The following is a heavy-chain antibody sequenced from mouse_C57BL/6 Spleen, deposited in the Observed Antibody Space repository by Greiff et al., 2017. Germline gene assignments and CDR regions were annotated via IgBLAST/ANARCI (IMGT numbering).Heavy chain of an antibody. CDR1: GFTFSSYA. D-gene: IGHD2-4*01. Sequence: EVHLVESGGGLVKPGGSLKLSCAASGFTFSSYAMSWVRQTPEKRLEWVATISDGGSYTYYPDNVKGRFTISRDNAKNNLYLQMSHLKSEETAMYYCARDEGSVSDDYEEGWAMDYWGQGTSVTVSS. CDR2: ISDGGSYT. V-gene: IGHV5-4*01. J-gene: IGHJ4*01. CDR3: ARDEGSVSDDYEEGWAMDY.